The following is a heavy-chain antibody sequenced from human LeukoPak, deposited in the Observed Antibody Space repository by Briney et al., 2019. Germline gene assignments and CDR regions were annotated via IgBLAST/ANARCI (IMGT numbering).Heavy chain of an antibody. CDR1: GGSFSGYY. V-gene: IGHV4-34*01. J-gene: IGHJ4*02. Sequence: SETLSLTCAVYGGSFSGYYWSWIRQPPGKGLEWIGEINHSGSTNYNPSLKSRVTISVDTSKNQFSLKLGSVTAADTAVYYGAKRGLLWFAKWGQGTLVTVSS. D-gene: IGHD3-10*01. CDR3: AKRGLLWFAK. CDR2: INHSGST.